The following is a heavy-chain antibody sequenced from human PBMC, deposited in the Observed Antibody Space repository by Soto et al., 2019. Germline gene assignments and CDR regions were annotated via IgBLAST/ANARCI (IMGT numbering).Heavy chain of an antibody. J-gene: IGHJ4*02. V-gene: IGHV2-5*02. CDR3: AHGRLPSSLSPGGYFDY. D-gene: IGHD6-6*01. Sequence: QITLKESGPTLVKPTQTLTLTCTFSGFSLSTSGVGVGWIRQPPGKALEWLALIYWDDDKRYSPSLKSRLTITKDTSKNQVVLTMTNMDPVDTATYYCAHGRLPSSLSPGGYFDYWGQGTLVTVSS. CDR2: IYWDDDK. CDR1: GFSLSTSGVG.